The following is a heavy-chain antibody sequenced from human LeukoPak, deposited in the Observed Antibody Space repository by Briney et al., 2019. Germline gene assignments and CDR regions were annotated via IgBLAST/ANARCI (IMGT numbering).Heavy chain of an antibody. CDR2: IIPIFGTA. CDR3: AREDTMVRGDILGAFDI. J-gene: IGHJ3*02. Sequence: SVKVSCKASGGTFSSYAISWVRQAPGQGLEWMGGIIPIFGTANYAQKFQGRVTITADKSTSTAYMELSSLRSEDTAVYYCAREDTMVRGDILGAFDIWGQGTMVTVSS. V-gene: IGHV1-69*06. CDR1: GGTFSSYA. D-gene: IGHD3-10*01.